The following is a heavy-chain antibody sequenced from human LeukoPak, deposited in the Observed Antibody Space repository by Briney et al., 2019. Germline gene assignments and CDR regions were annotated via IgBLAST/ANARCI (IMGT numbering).Heavy chain of an antibody. J-gene: IGHJ6*02. CDR3: ARRGYYYYGMDV. V-gene: IGHV4-61*01. D-gene: IGHD3-10*01. Sequence: SETLSLTCSVSGDSVSNSNYYWTWIRQPPGKGLEWIGYIYYSGSTNYNPSLKSRVTISVDTSKNQFSLKLSSVTAADTAVYYCARRGYYYYGMDVWGQGTTVTVSS. CDR1: GDSVSNSNYY. CDR2: IYYSGST.